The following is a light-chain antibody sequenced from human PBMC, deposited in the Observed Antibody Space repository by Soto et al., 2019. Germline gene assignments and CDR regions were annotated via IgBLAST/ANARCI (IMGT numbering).Light chain of an antibody. CDR3: QQRSNRPWT. Sequence: EIVLTQSPATLSLSPGERATLSCRASQSVGSYLAWYQQKPGRAPRLLIYDASNRATGIPARFSGGGSGTDFALTISRLEPEDFAVYYCQQRSNRPWTFGQGTKVEIK. CDR1: QSVGSY. CDR2: DAS. J-gene: IGKJ1*01. V-gene: IGKV3-11*01.